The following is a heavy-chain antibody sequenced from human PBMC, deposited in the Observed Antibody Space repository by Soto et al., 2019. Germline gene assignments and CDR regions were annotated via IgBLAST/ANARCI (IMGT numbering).Heavy chain of an antibody. CDR2: ISGSGGST. V-gene: IGHV3-23*01. D-gene: IGHD3-3*01. CDR3: AKDRYYDFWSGYYY. CDR1: GFTFSSYA. J-gene: IGHJ4*02. Sequence: EVQLLESGGGLVQPGGSLRLSCAASGFTFSSYAMSWVRQAPGKGLEWVSDISGSGGSTYYADSVKGRFTISRDNSKNTLYLQMNSLRAEDTAVYYCAKDRYYDFWSGYYYWGQGTLVTVSS.